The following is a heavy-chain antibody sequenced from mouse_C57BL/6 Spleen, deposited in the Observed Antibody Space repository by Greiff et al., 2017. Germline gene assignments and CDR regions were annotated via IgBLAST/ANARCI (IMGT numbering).Heavy chain of an antibody. Sequence: VQLQQSGAELVKPGASVKISCKASGYAFSSYWMNWVKQRPGKGLEWIGQIYPGDGDTNYNGKFKGKATLTADKSSSTAYMQLSSLTSEDSAVYFCARGGITTGNFDYWGQGTTLTVSS. CDR1: GYAFSSYW. V-gene: IGHV1-80*01. CDR3: ARGGITTGNFDY. CDR2: IYPGDGDT. D-gene: IGHD1-1*01. J-gene: IGHJ2*01.